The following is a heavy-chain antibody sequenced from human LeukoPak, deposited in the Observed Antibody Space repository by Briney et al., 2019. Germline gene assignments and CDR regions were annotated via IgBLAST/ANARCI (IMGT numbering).Heavy chain of an antibody. CDR1: GFTFSSYA. V-gene: IGHV3-23*01. Sequence: GGSLRLSCAASGFTFSSYAMSWVRQAPGKGLEWVSAISGSGGSTYYADSVKGRFTISRDNSKNTLYLQMNSLRAEDTAVYYCAKGLRWNYYGSGSYGGTDAFDIWGQRTMVTVSS. D-gene: IGHD3-10*01. CDR3: AKGLRWNYYGSGSYGGTDAFDI. CDR2: ISGSGGST. J-gene: IGHJ3*02.